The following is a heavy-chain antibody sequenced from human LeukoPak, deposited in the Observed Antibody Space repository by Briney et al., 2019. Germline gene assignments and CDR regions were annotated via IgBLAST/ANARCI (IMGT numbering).Heavy chain of an antibody. J-gene: IGHJ4*02. CDR3: ASGRTSGTYYGWL. CDR2: IYSGGGT. Sequence: PGGSLRLSCAASGFTVSSNYMSWVRQASGKGLEWVSVIYSGGGTYYADSVKGRFTISRDNSKNTLDLQMNSLRAEDTAVYYCASGRTSGTYYGWLWGQGTLVTVSS. D-gene: IGHD1-26*01. CDR1: GFTVSSNY. V-gene: IGHV3-53*01.